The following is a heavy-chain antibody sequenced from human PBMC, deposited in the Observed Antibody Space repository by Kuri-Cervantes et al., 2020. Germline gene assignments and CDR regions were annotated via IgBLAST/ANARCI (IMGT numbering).Heavy chain of an antibody. CDR1: GFTFSNAW. J-gene: IGHJ1*01. CDR2: INSDGSST. V-gene: IGHV3-74*01. Sequence: GSLRLSCAASGFTFSNAWMSWVRQAPGKGLVWVSRINSDGSSTSYADSVKGRFTISRDNAKNTLYLQMNSLRAEDTAVYYCARAHYYDSSGYLFQHWGQGTLVTVSS. CDR3: ARAHYYDSSGYLFQH. D-gene: IGHD3-22*01.